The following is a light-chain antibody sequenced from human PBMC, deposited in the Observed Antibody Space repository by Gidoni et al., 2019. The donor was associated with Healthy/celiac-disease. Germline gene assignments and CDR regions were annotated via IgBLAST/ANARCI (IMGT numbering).Light chain of an antibody. CDR2: EVS. CDR3: SSYAGSNNFVV. Sequence: QSALTQPPSAPGSPGQSVTISCTGTSSDVGGYNYVYWYQQHPGKAPKLMIYEVSKRPSGVPDRFSGSKSGNTASLTVSGLQAEDEADYYCSSYAGSNNFVVFGGGTKLTVL. V-gene: IGLV2-8*01. CDR1: SSDVGGYNY. J-gene: IGLJ2*01.